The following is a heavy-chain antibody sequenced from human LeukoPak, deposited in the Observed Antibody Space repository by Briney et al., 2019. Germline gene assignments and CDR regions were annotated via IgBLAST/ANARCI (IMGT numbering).Heavy chain of an antibody. CDR3: ARGEYCTAGTCPPGLS. CDR2: INPSGGGT. J-gene: IGHJ4*02. D-gene: IGHD2-15*01. V-gene: IGHV1-46*01. Sequence: GASVKVSCKASGYSFSSYYMHWVRQAPGQGLEWMGIINPSGGGTSYAEKFQGRVTMTRDTSTCTVYMELSSLRSEDTALYYCARGEYCTAGTCPPGLSWGQGTLVTVSS. CDR1: GYSFSSYY.